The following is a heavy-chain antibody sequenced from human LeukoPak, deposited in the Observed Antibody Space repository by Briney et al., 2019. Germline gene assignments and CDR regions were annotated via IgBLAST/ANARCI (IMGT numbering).Heavy chain of an antibody. D-gene: IGHD3-10*01. V-gene: IGHV3-30*18. CDR1: GFTFSSYG. J-gene: IGHJ6*02. CDR2: ISYDGSNK. CDR3: AETRDYYVSGSYHYYGMDV. Sequence: GSLRLSCAASGFTFSSYGMHWVRQAPGKGLEWVAVISYDGSNKYYADSVKGRFTISRDNSKNTLYLQMNSLRAEDTAVYYCAETRDYYVSGSYHYYGMDVWGQGTTVTVSS.